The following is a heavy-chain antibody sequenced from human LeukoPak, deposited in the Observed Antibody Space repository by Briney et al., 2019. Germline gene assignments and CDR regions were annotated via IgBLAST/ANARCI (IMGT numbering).Heavy chain of an antibody. V-gene: IGHV3-9*01. Sequence: GGSLRLSCAASGFPFDDYAMHWVRQGPGKGLEWVSGITWNSGTIGYADSVKGRFTISRDNAKNSLYLQMNSLRAEDTALYHCAKDVTGTGAFDIWGQGTMVTVSS. CDR3: AKDVTGTGAFDI. J-gene: IGHJ3*02. CDR2: ITWNSGTI. D-gene: IGHD1-7*01. CDR1: GFPFDDYA.